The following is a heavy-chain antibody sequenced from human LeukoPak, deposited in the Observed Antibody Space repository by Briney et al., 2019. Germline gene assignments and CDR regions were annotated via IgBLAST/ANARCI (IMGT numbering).Heavy chain of an antibody. CDR1: GFTFSSYD. D-gene: IGHD6-13*01. Sequence: GGSLRLSCAASGFTFSSYDMHWVRQATGKGLEWVSAIGTAGDTYYPGSVKGRFTISRENAKNSLYLQMNSLRAGDTAVYYCARGRSWYDNNWFDPWGQGTLVTVSP. CDR3: ARGRSWYDNNWFDP. CDR2: IGTAGDT. J-gene: IGHJ5*02. V-gene: IGHV3-13*01.